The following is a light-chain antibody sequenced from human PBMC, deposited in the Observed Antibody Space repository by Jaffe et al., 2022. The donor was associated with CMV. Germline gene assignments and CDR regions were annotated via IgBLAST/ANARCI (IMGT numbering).Light chain of an antibody. V-gene: IGKV1-27*01. Sequence: DIQMTQSPSSLSASVGDRVTITCRASQGIGNDLAWFQQKPGRVPKLLIYAASTLQSGVPSRFSGGGSVTDFTLTISSLQPEDVATYYCQKYNNAPWTFGQGTKVEIK. CDR2: AAS. J-gene: IGKJ1*01. CDR1: QGIGND. CDR3: QKYNNAPWT.